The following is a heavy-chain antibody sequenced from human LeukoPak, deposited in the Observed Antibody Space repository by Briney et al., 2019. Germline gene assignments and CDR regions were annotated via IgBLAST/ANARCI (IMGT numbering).Heavy chain of an antibody. J-gene: IGHJ4*02. CDR1: GGSFSGYY. Sequence: SETLSLTCAVYGGSFSGYYWSWIRQPPGEGLEWIGEINHSGSTNYNPSLMRRVTISVDTSKNQFSLKLSSVTAADTAVYYCASGYRFDYWGQGTLVTVSS. CDR2: INHSGST. CDR3: ASGYRFDY. V-gene: IGHV4-34*01.